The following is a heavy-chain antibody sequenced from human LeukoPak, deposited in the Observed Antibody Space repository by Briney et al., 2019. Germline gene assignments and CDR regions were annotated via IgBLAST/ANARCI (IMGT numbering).Heavy chain of an antibody. CDR3: ARDNTAPYDSSGKFDY. CDR2: IIPIFGTA. Sequence: SAKVSCKASGGTFSSYAISWVRQAPGQGLEWMGRIIPIFGTANYAQKFQGRVTITTDESTSTAYMEPSSLRSEDTAVYYCARDNTAPYDSSGKFDYWGQGTLVTVSS. D-gene: IGHD3-22*01. CDR1: GGTFSSYA. V-gene: IGHV1-69*05. J-gene: IGHJ4*02.